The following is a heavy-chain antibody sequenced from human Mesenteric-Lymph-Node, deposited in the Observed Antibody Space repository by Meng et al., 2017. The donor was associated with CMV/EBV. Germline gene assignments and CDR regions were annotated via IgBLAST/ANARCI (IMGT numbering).Heavy chain of an antibody. V-gene: IGHV4-4*02. Sequence: SETLSLTCAVSGGSISSTNWWSWVRQPPGQGLEWIGNIYFTGSPYYNPSLKSRVTISVDTSKSQFSLKLSSVTAADTAVYFCATNSGDYAEYFQHWSQGTLVTVSS. J-gene: IGHJ1*01. CDR1: GGSISSTNW. CDR2: IYFTGSP. CDR3: ATNSGDYAEYFQH. D-gene: IGHD4-17*01.